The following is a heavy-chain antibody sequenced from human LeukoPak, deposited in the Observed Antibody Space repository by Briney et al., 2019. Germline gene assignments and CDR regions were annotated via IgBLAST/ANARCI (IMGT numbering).Heavy chain of an antibody. Sequence: GASVKVSCKASGYTFTSYDINWVRHATGQGLEWMGWMNPNSGNTGYAQKFQGRVTMTRNTSISTAYMELSSLRSEDTAVYYCARASRRGWLHLYYFDYWGQGTLVTVSS. CDR1: GYTFTSYD. D-gene: IGHD5-24*01. J-gene: IGHJ4*02. V-gene: IGHV1-8*01. CDR2: MNPNSGNT. CDR3: ARASRRGWLHLYYFDY.